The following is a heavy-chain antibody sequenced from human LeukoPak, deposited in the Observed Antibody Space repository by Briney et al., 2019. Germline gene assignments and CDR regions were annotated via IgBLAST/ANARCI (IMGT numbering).Heavy chain of an antibody. D-gene: IGHD1-26*01. CDR1: GFTFSNYA. CDR2: ITKNGDKT. J-gene: IGHJ4*02. CDR3: ARDSYGANAY. V-gene: IGHV3-23*01. Sequence: TGGSLRLSCVASGFTFSNYAMRWVRQAPGKGLEWVSTITKNGDKTYYADSVKGRFAISRDNSKSTMYLQVDSLRAEDTALYYCARDSYGANAYWGQGTLVTVSS.